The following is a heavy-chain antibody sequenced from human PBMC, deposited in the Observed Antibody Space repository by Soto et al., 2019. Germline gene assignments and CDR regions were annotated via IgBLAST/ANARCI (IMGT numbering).Heavy chain of an antibody. CDR1: GYTFTGYY. J-gene: IGHJ5*02. Sequence: ASVKVSCKASGYTFTGYYMHWVRQAPGQGLEWMGWTNPNSGGTNYAQKFQGWVTMTRDTSISTAYMELSRLRSDDTAVYYCARDSQHYDILTGYYQARNWFDPWGQGTLVTVSS. CDR2: TNPNSGGT. V-gene: IGHV1-2*04. CDR3: ARDSQHYDILTGYYQARNWFDP. D-gene: IGHD3-9*01.